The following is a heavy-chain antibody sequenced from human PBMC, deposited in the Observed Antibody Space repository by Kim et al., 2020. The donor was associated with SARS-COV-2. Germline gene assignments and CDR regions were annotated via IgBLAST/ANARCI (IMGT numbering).Heavy chain of an antibody. Sequence: GGSLRLSCAASGFTFSSYSMNWVRQAPGKGLEWVSSISSSSSYIYYADSVKGRFTISRDNAKNSLYLQMNSLRAEDTAVYYCARDFPPRYYYDSSGYWEDAFDIWGQGTMVTVSS. D-gene: IGHD3-22*01. CDR3: ARDFPPRYYYDSSGYWEDAFDI. CDR2: ISSSSSYI. CDR1: GFTFSSYS. V-gene: IGHV3-21*01. J-gene: IGHJ3*02.